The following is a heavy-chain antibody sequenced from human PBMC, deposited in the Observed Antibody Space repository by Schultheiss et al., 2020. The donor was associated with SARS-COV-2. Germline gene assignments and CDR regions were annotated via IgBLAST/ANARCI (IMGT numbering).Heavy chain of an antibody. CDR2: IYYSGST. J-gene: IGHJ4*02. D-gene: IGHD3-16*02. V-gene: IGHV4-31*03. CDR3: ARERLMDVWGNDRYYDY. Sequence: SETLSLTCTVSGGSISSGGYYWSWIRQHPGKGLEWIGYIYYSGSTYYNPSLKSRVTISVDTSKNQFSLKVSSVTAADTAMYYCARERLMDVWGNDRYYDYWGQGILVTVSS. CDR1: GGSISSGGYY.